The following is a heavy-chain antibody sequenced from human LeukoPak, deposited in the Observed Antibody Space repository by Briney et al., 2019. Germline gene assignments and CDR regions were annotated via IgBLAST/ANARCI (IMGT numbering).Heavy chain of an antibody. Sequence: GGSLRLSCAASGFIFSNSWMTWVRQAPGKGLEWVANIKTDGSQIYYVDSVKGRFTISRDNAKNSLYLQMNSLRAEDTAVYYCARGLNWETYWGQGTLVSVSS. J-gene: IGHJ4*02. V-gene: IGHV3-7*01. CDR3: ARGLNWETY. D-gene: IGHD7-27*01. CDR2: IKTDGSQI. CDR1: GFIFSNSW.